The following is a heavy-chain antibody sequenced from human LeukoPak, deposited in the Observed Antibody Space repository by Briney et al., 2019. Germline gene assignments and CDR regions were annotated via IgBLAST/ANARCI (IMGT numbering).Heavy chain of an antibody. D-gene: IGHD4-23*01. Sequence: PLSSVKVSCKASGYTFTSYGISWVRQAPGQGLESMGWISAYNGNTNYAQKLQGRVTMTTDTSTSTAYMELRSLRSDDTAVYYCARDRGSYGGIPSAYYYYMDVWGKGTTVTVSS. J-gene: IGHJ6*03. CDR2: ISAYNGNT. CDR3: ARDRGSYGGIPSAYYYYMDV. V-gene: IGHV1-18*01. CDR1: GYTFTSYG.